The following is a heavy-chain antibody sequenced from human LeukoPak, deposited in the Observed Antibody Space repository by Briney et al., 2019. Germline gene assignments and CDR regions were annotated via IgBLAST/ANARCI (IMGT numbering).Heavy chain of an antibody. CDR2: ISGSGGST. V-gene: IGHV3-23*01. CDR3: AKQFQYCSGGSCSDIFDY. D-gene: IGHD2-15*01. CDR1: GFTFSSYA. Sequence: PGGSLRLSCAASGFTFSSYAMSWVRQAPGKGLEWVSAISGSGGSTYYADSVKGRFTISRDNSKNTLYLQMNSLRAEDTAEYYCAKQFQYCSGGSCSDIFDYWGQGTLVTVSS. J-gene: IGHJ4*02.